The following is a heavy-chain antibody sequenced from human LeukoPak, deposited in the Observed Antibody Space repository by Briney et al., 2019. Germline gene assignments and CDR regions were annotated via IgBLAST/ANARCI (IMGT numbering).Heavy chain of an antibody. Sequence: GGSLRLSCVTSGFTFSSYAMSWVRQAPGKGLDWVSVISVSGGGTSYADSVKGRFTVSRDNSRNTLYLQMNSLRVEDTAVYYCAKDRVSGSYSYYFDYWGLGTLVTVSS. CDR2: ISVSGGGT. V-gene: IGHV3-23*01. J-gene: IGHJ4*02. CDR1: GFTFSSYA. D-gene: IGHD1-26*01. CDR3: AKDRVSGSYSYYFDY.